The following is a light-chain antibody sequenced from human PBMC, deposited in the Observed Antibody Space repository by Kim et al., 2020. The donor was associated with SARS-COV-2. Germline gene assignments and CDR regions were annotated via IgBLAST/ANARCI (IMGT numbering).Light chain of an antibody. CDR2: DAH. V-gene: IGKV1-16*02. J-gene: IGKJ5*01. CDR1: QVISNY. CDR3: QQYDSYPIN. Sequence: ASVGDRVTTTCRAIQVISNYAAWLHQKPGKAPKPLLYDAHSWHCGVPSKFSGRGSGTDFPLHISSLQPEDCATYYCQQYDSYPINVGQGTRLEI.